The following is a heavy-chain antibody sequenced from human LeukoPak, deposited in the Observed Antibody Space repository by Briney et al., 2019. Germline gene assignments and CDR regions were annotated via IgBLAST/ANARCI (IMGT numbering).Heavy chain of an antibody. D-gene: IGHD6-13*01. J-gene: IGHJ5*02. V-gene: IGHV4-59*04. CDR2: IYYSGST. CDR3: ARHYRNGIAAAGT. Sequence: SETLSLTCTVSGGFISSYYWSWIRQPPGKGLEWIGYIYYSGSTYYNPSLKSRVTISVDTSKNQFSLKLSSVTAADTAVYYCARHYRNGIAAAGTWGQGALVTVSS. CDR1: GGFISSYY.